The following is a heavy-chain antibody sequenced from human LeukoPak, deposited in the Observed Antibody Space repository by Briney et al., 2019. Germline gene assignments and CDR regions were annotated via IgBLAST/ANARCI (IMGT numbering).Heavy chain of an antibody. CDR1: GGSFSGYY. Sequence: SETLSLTCAVYGGSFSGYYWSWIRQPPGKGLEWIGEINHSGSTNYNPSLKSRVTISVDKSENQFSLKLSSVTAADTAVYYCAGSYYDSSGYEGVFDYWGQGTLVTVSS. J-gene: IGHJ4*02. V-gene: IGHV4-34*01. CDR2: INHSGST. D-gene: IGHD3-22*01. CDR3: AGSYYDSSGYEGVFDY.